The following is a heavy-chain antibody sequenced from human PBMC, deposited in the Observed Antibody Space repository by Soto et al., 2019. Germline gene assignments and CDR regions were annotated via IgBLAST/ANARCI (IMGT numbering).Heavy chain of an antibody. CDR2: IYWSGDE. CDR3: ARGLATLPVFAFDI. CDR1: GFSLTTSGVG. V-gene: IGHV2-5*01. J-gene: IGHJ3*02. Sequence: SGPTLVNPTQTLTLTCSFSGFSLTTSGVGVGWIRQSPGKALEWLALIYWSGDEHYRPSLKSRLSIFKDTSKNHVVLTMTDMDPTDTGTYYCARGLATLPVFAFDIWGRGTMVTVSS. D-gene: IGHD6-6*01.